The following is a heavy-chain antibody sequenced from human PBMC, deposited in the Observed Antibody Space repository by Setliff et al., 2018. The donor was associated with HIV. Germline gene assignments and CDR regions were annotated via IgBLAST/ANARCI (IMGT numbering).Heavy chain of an antibody. D-gene: IGHD3-3*01. CDR3: ARGNNDLESFDY. Sequence: PSETLSLTCNVSGDSPNTYYWSWIRQSGGKGLEWIGRIYASGKTTFNPSLKSRVRMSVDTSKNQFSLKLTSVTASDTAVYYCARGNNDLESFDYWGQGALVTVSS. J-gene: IGHJ4*02. CDR2: IYASGKT. V-gene: IGHV4-4*07. CDR1: GDSPNTYY.